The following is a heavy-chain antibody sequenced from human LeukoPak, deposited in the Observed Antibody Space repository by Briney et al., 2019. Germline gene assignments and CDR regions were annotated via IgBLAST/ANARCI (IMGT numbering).Heavy chain of an antibody. Sequence: GGSLRLSCAASGFSFSSYAVSWVRQAPGKGLERVSAITASGFSTYYADSVKGRFTIYRDNSKSTLYLQMNSLRPEDTAVYYCAKGGSNNWSFDNWGQGTLVTVSS. CDR2: ITASGFST. CDR1: GFSFSSYA. CDR3: AKGGSNNWSFDN. V-gene: IGHV3-23*01. J-gene: IGHJ4*02. D-gene: IGHD1-1*01.